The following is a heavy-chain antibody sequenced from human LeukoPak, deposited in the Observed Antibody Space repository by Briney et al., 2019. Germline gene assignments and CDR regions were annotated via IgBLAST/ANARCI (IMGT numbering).Heavy chain of an antibody. CDR2: INHSGST. Sequence: SETLSLTCAVYGGSFSGYYWSWIRQPPGKGLEWIGEINHSGSTNYNPSLKSRVTISVDTSKNQFSLKLSSVTAADTAVYYCARGPSTYYYDSSGYYYYYWGQGTLVTVSS. CDR3: ARGPSTYYYDSSGYYYYY. V-gene: IGHV4-34*01. J-gene: IGHJ4*02. CDR1: GGSFSGYY. D-gene: IGHD3-22*01.